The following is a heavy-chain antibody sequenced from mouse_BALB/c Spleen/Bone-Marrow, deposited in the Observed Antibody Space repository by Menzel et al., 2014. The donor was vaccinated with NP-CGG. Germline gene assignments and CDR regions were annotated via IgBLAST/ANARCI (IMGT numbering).Heavy chain of an antibody. J-gene: IGHJ2*01. CDR1: GYTFTSYW. CDR2: IAPGSGST. D-gene: IGHD2-14*01. CDR3: AYYRYGVNY. V-gene: IGHV1S41*01. Sequence: DLVKPGASVKLSCKASGYTFTSYWINWIKQRPGQGLEWIGRIAPGSGSTYYNEMFKGKAILTVDTSSSTAYIQLSNLSSEDSAVYFCAYYRYGVNYWGQGTTLTVSS.